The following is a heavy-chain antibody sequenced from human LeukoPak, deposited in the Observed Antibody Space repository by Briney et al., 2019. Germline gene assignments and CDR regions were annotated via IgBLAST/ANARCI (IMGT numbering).Heavy chain of an antibody. J-gene: IGHJ3*02. CDR3: ARDNTVVTPEGAFDI. D-gene: IGHD4-23*01. V-gene: IGHV1-8*03. CDR2: MNPNSGNT. CDR1: GYTFTSYA. Sequence: ASVKVSCKASGYTFTSYAFRWVRQAPGQGLEWMGWMNPNSGNTGYAQKFQGRVTITRNTSISTAYMELSSLRSADTAVYYCARDNTVVTPEGAFDIWGQGTMVTVSS.